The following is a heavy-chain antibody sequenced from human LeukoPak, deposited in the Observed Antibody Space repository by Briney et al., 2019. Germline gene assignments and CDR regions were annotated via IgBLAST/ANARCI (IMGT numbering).Heavy chain of an antibody. CDR2: INHSGST. Sequence: SETLSLTCAVYGGSFSGYYWSWICQPPGKGLEWIGEINHSGSTNYNPSLKSRVTISVDTSKNQFSLKLSSVTAADTAVYYCASDAGYSSGWSYWGQGTLVTVSS. D-gene: IGHD6-19*01. CDR1: GGSFSGYY. V-gene: IGHV4-34*01. J-gene: IGHJ4*02. CDR3: ASDAGYSSGWSY.